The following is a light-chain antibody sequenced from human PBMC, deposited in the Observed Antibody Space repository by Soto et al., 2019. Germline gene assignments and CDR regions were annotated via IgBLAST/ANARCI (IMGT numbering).Light chain of an antibody. J-gene: IGKJ1*01. V-gene: IGKV1-5*03. Sequence: IKLTQSPATLPASVGDRLTITCRASQSISICLAWYQQKPGKAPKILIYKASSLESGVPSRFSGSGSGTELTLTISSLQTDDFANYYCQQYSTYTPRTFGQGTKVDIK. CDR3: QQYSTYTPRT. CDR2: KAS. CDR1: QSISIC.